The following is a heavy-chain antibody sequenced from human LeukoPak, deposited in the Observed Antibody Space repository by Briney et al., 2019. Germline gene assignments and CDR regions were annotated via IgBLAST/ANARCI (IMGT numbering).Heavy chain of an antibody. CDR3: ARHVHLGWFDP. V-gene: IGHV4-39*01. CDR1: VGSISSSSYY. D-gene: IGHD1-26*01. CDR2: IYYSGST. Sequence: PSETLSLTCTVSVGSISSSSYYWGWIRQPPGKGLEWIGRIYYSGSTYYNPSLKSRVPISVDASKNQCSLKLSSVPAVDTAVYYCARHVHLGWFDPWGQGTLVTVSS. J-gene: IGHJ5*02.